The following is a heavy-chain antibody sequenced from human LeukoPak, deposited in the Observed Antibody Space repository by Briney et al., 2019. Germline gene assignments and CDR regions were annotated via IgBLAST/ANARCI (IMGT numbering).Heavy chain of an antibody. CDR2: IKQDGSEK. J-gene: IGHJ5*02. Sequence: GGSLRLSCAASGFTFSSYWMSWVRQAPGKGLEWVANIKQDGSEKYYVDSVKGRFTISRDNAKNSLYLQMNSLRAEDTAVYYCARISGGWYRHNWFDPWGQGTLVTVSS. CDR1: GFTFSSYW. V-gene: IGHV3-7*01. CDR3: ARISGGWYRHNWFDP. D-gene: IGHD6-19*01.